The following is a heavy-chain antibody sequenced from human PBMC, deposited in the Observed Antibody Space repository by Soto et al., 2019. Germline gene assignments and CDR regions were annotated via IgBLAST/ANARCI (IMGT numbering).Heavy chain of an antibody. CDR2: IIPIFGTA. CDR1: GGTFSSYA. V-gene: IGHV1-69*01. J-gene: IGHJ6*02. D-gene: IGHD6-6*01. Sequence: QVQLVQSGAEVKKPGSSVKVSCKASGGTFSSYAISWVRQAPGQGLEWMGGIIPIFGTANYAQKFQGRVTITADESTRTAYMELSSLRSEDTAVYYCARGGSSAGGYYYYYGMDVWGQGTTVTVSS. CDR3: ARGGSSAGGYYYYYGMDV.